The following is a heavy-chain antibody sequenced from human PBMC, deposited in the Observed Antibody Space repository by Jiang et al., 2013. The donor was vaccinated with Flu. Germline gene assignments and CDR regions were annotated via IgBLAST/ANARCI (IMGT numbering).Heavy chain of an antibody. CDR3: ARTINDYGDYGGWFDP. CDR1: GYSFTSYW. J-gene: IGHJ5*02. D-gene: IGHD4-17*01. Sequence: GAEVKKPGESLKISCKGSGYSFTSYWIGWVRQMPGKGLEWMGIIYPGDSDTRYSPSFQGQVTISADKSISTAYLQWSSLKASDTAMYYCARTINDYGDYGGWFDPWGQGTLVTVSS. V-gene: IGHV5-51*01. CDR2: IYPGDSDT.